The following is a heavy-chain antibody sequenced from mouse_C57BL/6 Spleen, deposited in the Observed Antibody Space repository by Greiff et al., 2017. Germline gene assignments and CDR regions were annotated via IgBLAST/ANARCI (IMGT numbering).Heavy chain of an antibody. CDR1: GFTFSDYG. Sequence: EVKLVESGGGLVKPGGSLKLSCAASGFTFSDYGMHWVRQAPEKGLEWVAYISSGSSTIYYADTVKGRFTISRDNAKKTLFLQMTSLRSEDTAMYYCAKSEIYYYGSSYDYYAMEYWGQGTSVTVSS. D-gene: IGHD1-1*01. CDR3: AKSEIYYYGSSYDYYAMEY. J-gene: IGHJ4*01. CDR2: ISSGSSTI. V-gene: IGHV5-17*01.